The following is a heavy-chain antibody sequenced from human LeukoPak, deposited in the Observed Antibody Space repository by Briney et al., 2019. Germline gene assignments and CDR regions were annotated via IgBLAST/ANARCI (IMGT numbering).Heavy chain of an antibody. V-gene: IGHV4-39*01. J-gene: IGHJ6*03. Sequence: EPSETLSLTCTVSGGSISSSSYYWGWIRQPPGKGLEWIGSIYYSGSTYYNPSLKSRVTISVDTSKNQFSLKLSSVTAADTAVYYCASYYGGNPIAGGPYYYYYMDVWGKGTTVTVSS. D-gene: IGHD2-21*01. CDR1: GGSISSSSYY. CDR2: IYYSGST. CDR3: ASYYGGNPIAGGPYYYYYMDV.